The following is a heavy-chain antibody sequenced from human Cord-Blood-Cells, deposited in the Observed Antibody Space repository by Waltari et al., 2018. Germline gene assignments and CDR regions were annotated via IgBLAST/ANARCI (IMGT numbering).Heavy chain of an antibody. Sequence: EVQLVESGGGLVQPGGSLRLSCAASGFTFSSYWMSWVRQGPGKGLEWGDNIKQDGSEKYYVDSVKGRFTISRDNAKNSLYLQMNSLRAEDTAVYYCARGESSSDYFDYWGQGTLVTVSS. CDR2: IKQDGSEK. D-gene: IGHD6-6*01. J-gene: IGHJ4*02. CDR1: GFTFSSYW. CDR3: ARGESSSDYFDY. V-gene: IGHV3-7*01.